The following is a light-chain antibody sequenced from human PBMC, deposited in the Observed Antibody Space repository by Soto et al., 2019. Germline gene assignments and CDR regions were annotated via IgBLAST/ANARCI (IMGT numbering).Light chain of an antibody. V-gene: IGLV1-51*01. Sequence: SVLTQPPSVSAAPGQKVTISCSGTSSNIGNNYVSWYQQLPGTAPKLLIYDNNKRPSGIPDRFSGSKSGTSATLGITGLQTGDEADYYCATWDSSLSVHVFATGTKLTVL. CDR2: DNN. CDR3: ATWDSSLSVHV. CDR1: SSNIGNNY. J-gene: IGLJ1*01.